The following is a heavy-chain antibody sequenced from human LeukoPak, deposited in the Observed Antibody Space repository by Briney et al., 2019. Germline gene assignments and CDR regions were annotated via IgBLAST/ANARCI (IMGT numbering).Heavy chain of an antibody. CDR1: GGSISSGDYY. Sequence: PSQTLSLTCTVSGGSISSGDYYWSWIRQPPGKGLEWLGYIYYSGSTYYNPSLKSRVTISVDTSKNQFSLKLSSVTAADTAVYYCAREVAAAGTAYDYWGQGTLVTVSS. V-gene: IGHV4-30-4*01. CDR2: IYYSGST. J-gene: IGHJ4*02. CDR3: AREVAAAGTAYDY. D-gene: IGHD6-13*01.